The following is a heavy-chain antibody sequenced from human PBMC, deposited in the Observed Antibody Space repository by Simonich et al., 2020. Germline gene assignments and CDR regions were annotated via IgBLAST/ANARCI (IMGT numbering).Heavy chain of an antibody. V-gene: IGHV3-23*01. Sequence: EVQLLESGGGLVQPGGSLRLSCAASGFTFSSYAMSWVRQVPGKGVERLAAISGSGGSTSDPDSVKGRFTISRDNSKNTLYLQMNSLRAEDTAVYNCATYYFDYWGQGTLVTVSS. J-gene: IGHJ4*02. CDR2: ISGSGGST. CDR3: ATYYFDY. CDR1: GFTFSSYA.